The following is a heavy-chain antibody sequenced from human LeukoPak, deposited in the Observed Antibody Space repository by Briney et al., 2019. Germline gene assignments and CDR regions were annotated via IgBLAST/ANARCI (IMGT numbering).Heavy chain of an antibody. D-gene: IGHD6-13*01. Sequence: YIYYSGSTYYNPSLKRRVTISVDTSKNQFSLKLSSVTAADTAVYYCAREIPRGIAAAGIDYWGQGTLVTVSS. CDR2: IYYSGST. CDR3: AREIPRGIAAAGIDY. J-gene: IGHJ4*02. V-gene: IGHV4-31*02.